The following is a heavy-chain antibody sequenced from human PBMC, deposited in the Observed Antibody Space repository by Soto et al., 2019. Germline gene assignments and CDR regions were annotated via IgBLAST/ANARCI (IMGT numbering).Heavy chain of an antibody. Sequence: EVQLLESGGGLVQPGGSLRLSCAASGFTFSSFAMSWVRQAPGKGLEWVSAISGSGASTHYADPVKGRFPISRDNSKNTLYLQMNSLTAEDTAIYYCATRGPPYYFYYWGQGTLVTVSS. CDR2: ISGSGAST. D-gene: IGHD3-16*01. CDR3: ATRGPPYYFYY. CDR1: GFTFSSFA. J-gene: IGHJ4*02. V-gene: IGHV3-23*01.